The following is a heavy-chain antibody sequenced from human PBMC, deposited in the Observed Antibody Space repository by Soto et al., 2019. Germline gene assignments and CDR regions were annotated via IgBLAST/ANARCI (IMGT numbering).Heavy chain of an antibody. CDR1: GYTFTSYD. V-gene: IGHV1-8*01. Sequence: ASVKVSCKASGYTFTSYDINWVRQATGQGLEWMGWMNPNSGNTGYAQKFQGRVTMTRNTSISTAYMELSSLRSEDTAVYYCARGEFVVPAATGDYDYYYMDVWGKGTTVPVSS. CDR3: ARGEFVVPAATGDYDYYYMDV. CDR2: MNPNSGNT. J-gene: IGHJ6*03. D-gene: IGHD2-2*01.